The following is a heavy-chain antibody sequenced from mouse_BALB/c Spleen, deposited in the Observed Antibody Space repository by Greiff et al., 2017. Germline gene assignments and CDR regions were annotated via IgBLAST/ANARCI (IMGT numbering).Heavy chain of an antibody. CDR1: GFTFSSYA. CDR2: ISSGGSYT. CDR3: ARHSDPDYFDY. Sequence: EVQVVESGGGLVKPGGSLKLSCAASGFTFSSYAMSWVRQTPEKRLEWVATISSGGSYTYYPDSVKGRFTISRDNAKNTLYLQMSSLRSEDTAMYYCARHSDPDYFDYWGQGTTLTVSS. V-gene: IGHV5-9-3*01. J-gene: IGHJ2*01.